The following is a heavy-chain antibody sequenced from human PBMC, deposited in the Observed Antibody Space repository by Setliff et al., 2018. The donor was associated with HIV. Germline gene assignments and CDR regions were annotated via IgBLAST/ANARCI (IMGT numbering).Heavy chain of an antibody. J-gene: IGHJ6*02. Sequence: SVKVSCKASGGTFSSYAISWVRQAPGQGLEWMGGIIPIFGTANYAQKFQGRVTITTDESTSSAYMELRSLTSDDTAIYFCARLGSGWSDSYYYAMDIWGQGTTVTVSS. CDR3: ARLGSGWSDSYYYAMDI. V-gene: IGHV1-69*05. CDR2: IIPIFGTA. D-gene: IGHD6-19*01. CDR1: GGTFSSYA.